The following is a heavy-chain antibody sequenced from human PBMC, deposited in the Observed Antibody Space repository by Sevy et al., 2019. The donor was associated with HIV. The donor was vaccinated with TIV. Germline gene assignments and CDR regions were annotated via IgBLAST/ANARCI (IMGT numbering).Heavy chain of an antibody. CDR2: ISSSSSTI. V-gene: IGHV3-48*02. D-gene: IGHD3-22*01. Sequence: GGSLRLSCAASGFTFSSYSMNWFRQAPGKGLEWVSDISSSSSTIYYADSVKGRFTISRDNAKNSLYLQMNSLRDEDTAVYYCARWATTMSGYYFDYWGQRTLVTVSS. CDR3: ARWATTMSGYYFDY. J-gene: IGHJ4*02. CDR1: GFTFSSYS.